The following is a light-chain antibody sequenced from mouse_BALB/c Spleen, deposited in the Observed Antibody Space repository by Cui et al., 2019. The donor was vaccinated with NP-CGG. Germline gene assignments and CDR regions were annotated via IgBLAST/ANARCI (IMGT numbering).Light chain of an antibody. CDR3: ALCYSNHWV. Sequence: QAVVTQESALTTSPGETVTHTCRPSTGTVTTSNYANWVQEKPDHLFTGLIGGTNNRAPGVPARFSGSLIGDKAALTITGAQTNDEAIYFCALCYSNHWVFGGGTKLTVL. CDR2: GTN. J-gene: IGLJ1*01. V-gene: IGLV1*01. CDR1: TGTVTTSNY.